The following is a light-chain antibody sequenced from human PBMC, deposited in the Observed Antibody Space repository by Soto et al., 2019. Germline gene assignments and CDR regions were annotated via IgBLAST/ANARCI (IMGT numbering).Light chain of an antibody. CDR3: NSYTTTSTYV. CDR1: SSDVGAYNF. CDR2: EVT. J-gene: IGLJ1*01. Sequence: QSVLTQPASVSGSPGQSITISCTGTSSDVGAYNFVSWYQQHPGTVPKLLIYEVTNRPSGVSHRFSGSKSGNTASLTISGLQGEDEADYYCNSYTTTSTYVFGTGTKVTVL. V-gene: IGLV2-14*01.